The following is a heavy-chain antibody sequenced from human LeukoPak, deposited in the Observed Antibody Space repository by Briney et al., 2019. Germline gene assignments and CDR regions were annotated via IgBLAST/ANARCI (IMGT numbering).Heavy chain of an antibody. Sequence: GGSLRLSCATSGFTFSSYGMHWVRQAPGKGLEWVAVISYDGSNKYYADSVKGRFTISRDNSKNTLYLQMNSLRAEDTAVYYCAKDHLYCSGGSCYSYYYGMTSGAKGPRSPSPQ. CDR3: AKDHLYCSGGSCYSYYYGMTS. J-gene: IGHJ6*04. CDR2: ISYDGSNK. V-gene: IGHV3-30*18. D-gene: IGHD2-15*01. CDR1: GFTFSSYG.